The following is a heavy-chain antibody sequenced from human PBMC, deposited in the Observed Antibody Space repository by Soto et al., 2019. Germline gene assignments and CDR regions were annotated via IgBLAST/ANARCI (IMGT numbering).Heavy chain of an antibody. V-gene: IGHV5-51*01. CDR1: GSNFAGYW. D-gene: IGHD3-3*01. J-gene: IGHJ4*02. CDR2: IYPSDSDT. CDR3: ARGGVSTRTFDY. Sequence: ESLKISCKGSGSNFAGYWIAWVRQMPGKGLELMGIIYPSDSDTRYRPSFQGQVTISADKSISSAYLQWSSLRASDTAMYYCARGGVSTRTFDYWGQGTPVTVSS.